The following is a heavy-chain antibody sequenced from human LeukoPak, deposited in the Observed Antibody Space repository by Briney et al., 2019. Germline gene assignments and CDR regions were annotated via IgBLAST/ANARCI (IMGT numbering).Heavy chain of an antibody. J-gene: IGHJ3*02. CDR3: ARDAGSHHDAFDI. CDR1: GGPISGDY. Sequence: SEYLSLTCTVAGGPISGDYWSWIRLPPGKRLEWIGYIYFSGSTNYNPSLMSRVTISVDTSKNQCSLKPSSVTAADTAVYYCARDAGSHHDAFDIWGQGTMVPVFS. D-gene: IGHD2-15*01. V-gene: IGHV4-59*12. CDR2: IYFSGST.